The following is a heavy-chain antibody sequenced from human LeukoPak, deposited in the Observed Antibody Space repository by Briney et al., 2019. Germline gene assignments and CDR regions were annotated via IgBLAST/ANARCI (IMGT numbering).Heavy chain of an antibody. CDR3: ARWSSSGWYRAGYLDY. D-gene: IGHD6-19*01. CDR2: ISGSGGST. CDR1: GFTFSSYA. J-gene: IGHJ4*02. V-gene: IGHV3-23*01. Sequence: GGSLRLSCAASGFTFSSYAMSWVRQAPGKGLEWVSAISGSGGSTYYADSVKGRFTISRDNSKNTLYLQMNSLRAEDTPVYYCARWSSSGWYRAGYLDYWGQGSLVTVSS.